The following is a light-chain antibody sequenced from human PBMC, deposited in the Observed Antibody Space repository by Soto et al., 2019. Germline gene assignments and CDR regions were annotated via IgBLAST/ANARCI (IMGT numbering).Light chain of an antibody. V-gene: IGKV1-5*01. CDR1: QSISTG. CDR3: QHYSTVWA. J-gene: IGKJ1*01. CDR2: DAS. Sequence: DIQMTQSPSTLSSSVGDRVTITCRASQSISTGLAWYQQKPGKAPNLLIYDASTLESGVPSRFSGSGSGTESTLTISSLQPDDFATYYCQHYSTVWAFGQGTKVDIK.